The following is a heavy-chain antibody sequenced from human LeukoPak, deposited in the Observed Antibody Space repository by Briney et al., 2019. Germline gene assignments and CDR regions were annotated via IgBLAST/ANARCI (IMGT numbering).Heavy chain of an antibody. CDR2: ISSSGSTI. CDR1: GFTFSSYE. V-gene: IGHV3-48*03. CDR3: ARVGYSSSSAFDY. J-gene: IGHJ4*02. D-gene: IGHD6-6*01. Sequence: GGSLRLSCAASGFTFSSYEMNWVRQAPGKGLEWVSYISSSGSTIYYADSVKGRFTISRDNSKNTLYLQMNSLRAEDTAVYYCARVGYSSSSAFDYWGQGTLVTVSS.